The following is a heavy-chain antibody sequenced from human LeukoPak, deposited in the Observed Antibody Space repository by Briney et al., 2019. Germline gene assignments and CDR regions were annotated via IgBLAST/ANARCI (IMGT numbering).Heavy chain of an antibody. V-gene: IGHV3-9*01. CDR1: GFTFDDYA. D-gene: IGHD6-19*01. Sequence: GRSLRLSCAASGFTFDDYAMHWVRQAPGKGLEWVSGISWNSGSIGYADSVKGRFTISRDNAKNSLYLQMNSLRAEDTALYYCARDGSSGWYSDYWGQGTLVTVSS. CDR2: ISWNSGSI. CDR3: ARDGSSGWYSDY. J-gene: IGHJ4*02.